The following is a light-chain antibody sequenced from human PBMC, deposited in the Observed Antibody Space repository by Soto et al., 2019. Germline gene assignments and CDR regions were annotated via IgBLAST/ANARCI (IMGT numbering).Light chain of an antibody. CDR3: XQFHVSPWT. J-gene: IGKJ1*01. CDR2: WAS. Sequence: DIVMTQSPDSLAVSLGERATINCKSSQPVLNSSNNKNYLAWYQQKPGQPPQLLIYWASTRESGVPDGFSGSXXEXXXXXTXXXLXAXDVAVYYCXQFHVSPWTFGQGTKVEIK. V-gene: IGKV4-1*01. CDR1: QPVLNSSNNKNY.